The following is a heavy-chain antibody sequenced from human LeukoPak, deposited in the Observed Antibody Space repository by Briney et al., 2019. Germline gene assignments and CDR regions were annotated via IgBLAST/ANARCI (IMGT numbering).Heavy chain of an antibody. CDR2: ISSGGNT. D-gene: IGHD3-10*01. CDR3: ARHRGVYFVDSIEYPRYFDP. CDR1: GDSFSSRTYY. Sequence: PSETLSLTCTVSGDSFSSRTYYWGWVRQPPRKGLEYIGTISSGGNTYYNPSLKSRVTLSVDTSKNQFSLKLSSVTAADTAVYFCARHRGVYFVDSIEYPRYFDPWGQGTLVTVSS. V-gene: IGHV4-39*01. J-gene: IGHJ5*02.